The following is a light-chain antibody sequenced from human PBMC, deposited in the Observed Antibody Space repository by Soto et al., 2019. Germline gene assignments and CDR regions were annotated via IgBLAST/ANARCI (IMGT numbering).Light chain of an antibody. J-gene: IGLJ2*01. CDR3: SSYTSSSTVV. CDR2: EVS. V-gene: IGLV2-18*02. Sequence: QSALTQPPSVSGSPGQSVTISCTGTSSDVGSYNRVSWYQQPPGTAPKLMIYEVSNRPSGVPDRFSGSKSGNTASLTISGXXXXDEADYYCSSYTSSSTVVFGGGTKLTVL. CDR1: SSDVGSYNR.